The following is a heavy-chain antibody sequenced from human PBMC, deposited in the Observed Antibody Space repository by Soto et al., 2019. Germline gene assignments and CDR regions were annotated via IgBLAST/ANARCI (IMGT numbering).Heavy chain of an antibody. V-gene: IGHV1-69*01. CDR3: ARSKRVGALDSGYDIDY. D-gene: IGHD5-12*01. J-gene: IGHJ4*02. CDR1: GGTFSSYA. Sequence: QVQLVQSGAEVKKPGSSVKVSCKASGGTFSSYAISWVRQAPRQGLEWMGGIIPIFGTANYAQKFQGRVTITADESTSTAYMELSSLRSEDTAVYYCARSKRVGALDSGYDIDYWGQGTLVTVSS. CDR2: IIPIFGTA.